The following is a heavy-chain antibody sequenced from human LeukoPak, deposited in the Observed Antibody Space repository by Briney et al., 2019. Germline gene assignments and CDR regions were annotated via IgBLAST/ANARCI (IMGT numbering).Heavy chain of an antibody. J-gene: IGHJ4*02. Sequence: SGPTLVKPSETLSLTCTVSGGSISSYYWSWIRRPPGKGLEWIGYIYYSGSTNYNPSLKSRVTISVDTSKNQFSLKLSSVTAADTAVYYCARQVVPAAIADWGQGTLVTVSS. CDR1: GGSISSYY. D-gene: IGHD2-2*02. V-gene: IGHV4-59*08. CDR3: ARQVVPAAIAD. CDR2: IYYSGST.